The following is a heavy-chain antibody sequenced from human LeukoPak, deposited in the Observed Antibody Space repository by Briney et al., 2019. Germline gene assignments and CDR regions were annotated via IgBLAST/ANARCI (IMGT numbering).Heavy chain of an antibody. CDR2: IYSGGST. J-gene: IGHJ2*01. CDR3: ARVEGGWYFDL. D-gene: IGHD2-15*01. Sequence: QSGGSLRLSCAASGFTVGSNYMSWVRQAPGKGLEWVSVIYSGGSTYYADSVKGRFTISRHNSKNTLYLQMNSLRAEDTAVYYCARVEGGWYFDLWGRGTLVTVSS. V-gene: IGHV3-53*04. CDR1: GFTVGSNY.